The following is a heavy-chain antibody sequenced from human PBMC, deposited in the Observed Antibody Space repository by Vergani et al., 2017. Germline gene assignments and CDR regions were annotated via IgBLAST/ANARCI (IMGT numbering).Heavy chain of an antibody. J-gene: IGHJ4*02. V-gene: IGHV3-23*03. CDR2: IYSGGSST. Sequence: EVQLLESGGGLVQPVGSLRLSCAASGFTFSSYAMSWVRQAPGKGLEWVSVIYSGGSSTYYADSVKGRFTISRDNSKNTLYLQMNSLRAEDTAVYYCAKEYDFWSGYPDWGQGTLVTVSS. D-gene: IGHD3-3*01. CDR1: GFTFSSYA. CDR3: AKEYDFWSGYPD.